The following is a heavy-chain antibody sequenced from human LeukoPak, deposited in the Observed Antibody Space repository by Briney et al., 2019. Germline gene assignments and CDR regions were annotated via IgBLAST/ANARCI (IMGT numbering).Heavy chain of an antibody. CDR3: ARALLPQGPHYYYGSGSIEGFDY. J-gene: IGHJ4*02. CDR2: IYYSGST. CDR1: GGSISSGGYY. Sequence: PQTLSLTCTVSGGSISSGGYYWSWIRQHPGKGLEWIGYIYYSGSTYYNPSLKSRVTISVDTSKNQFSLKLSSVTAADTAVYYCARALLPQGPHYYYGSGSIEGFDYWGQGTLVTVSS. D-gene: IGHD3-10*01. V-gene: IGHV4-31*03.